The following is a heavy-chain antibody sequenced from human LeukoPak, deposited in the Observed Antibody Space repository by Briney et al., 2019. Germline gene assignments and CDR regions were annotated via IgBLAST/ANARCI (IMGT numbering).Heavy chain of an antibody. Sequence: PSETLSLTCGVSANSIRSSRYFWTWIRQPPGKGLEWIGAIYYSGNTHYNASLRSRVTISADTSKNQFALRLSSVTAADTAVYYCASRDLYDSGTYDNWGQGILVTVSS. V-gene: IGHV4-39*01. CDR3: ASRDLYDSGTYDN. CDR2: IYYSGNT. D-gene: IGHD3-10*01. CDR1: ANSIRSSRYF. J-gene: IGHJ4*02.